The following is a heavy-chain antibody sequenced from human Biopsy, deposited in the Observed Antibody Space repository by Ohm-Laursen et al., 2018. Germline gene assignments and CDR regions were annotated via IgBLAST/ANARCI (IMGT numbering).Heavy chain of an antibody. Sequence: TLSLTCTVSGGSVSSNVAYWAWIRQPPGKGLESIGSIFYSGITYYNPSLQSRVTMSVDTSKNLFSLNLTSVTAADTAVYYCARHPTGFWFDPWGQGTLVIVSS. CDR2: IFYSGIT. V-gene: IGHV4-39*01. CDR3: ARHPTGFWFDP. CDR1: GGSVSSNVAY. J-gene: IGHJ5*02.